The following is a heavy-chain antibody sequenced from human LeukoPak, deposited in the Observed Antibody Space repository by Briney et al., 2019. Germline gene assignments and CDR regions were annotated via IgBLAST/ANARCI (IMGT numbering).Heavy chain of an antibody. D-gene: IGHD1-26*01. CDR1: GGSISSHY. V-gene: IGHV4-59*08. CDR3: ARQSGGGSYYYFDY. J-gene: IGHJ4*02. Sequence: SETLSLTCTVSGGSISSHYWSWIRQPPGKGLEWLGYIYYTGSTNYHPSFKSRVTISLDTSKTQFSLKLTSVTAADTAVYYCARQSGGGSYYYFDYWGQETLVTVSS. CDR2: IYYTGST.